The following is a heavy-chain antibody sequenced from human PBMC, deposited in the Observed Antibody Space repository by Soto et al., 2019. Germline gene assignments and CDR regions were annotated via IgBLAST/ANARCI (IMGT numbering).Heavy chain of an antibody. CDR3: VRTTYFSDSSVYTRFFDY. V-gene: IGHV3-72*01. Sequence: PGGSLRLSCTGSGFTVSNHYIDWVRQAPGKGLEWVGCSRNKAKGYSNTYAASVKGRFTTSRDESKNSAYLQMNSLKTEDTAIYYCVRTTYFSDSSVYTRFFDYWGQGTLVTVSS. J-gene: IGHJ4*02. CDR1: GFTVSNHY. D-gene: IGHD3-22*01. CDR2: SRNKAKGYSN.